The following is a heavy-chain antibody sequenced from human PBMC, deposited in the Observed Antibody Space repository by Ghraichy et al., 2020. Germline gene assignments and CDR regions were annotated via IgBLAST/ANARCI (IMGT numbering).Heavy chain of an antibody. CDR2: IRHTGST. V-gene: IGHV4-38-2*02. J-gene: IGHJ4*02. CDR3: ARGGHSYAEFRRYFDS. D-gene: IGHD5-18*01. CDR1: DYSISSGNY. Sequence: SETLSLTCTVSDYSISSGNYWGWIRQPPGKGLEWIGYIRHTGSTYYNPSLKSRVTISVDTSKNQFSLKLTSVTDADTAVYHCARGGHSYAEFRRYFDSWGQGTLVTVSS.